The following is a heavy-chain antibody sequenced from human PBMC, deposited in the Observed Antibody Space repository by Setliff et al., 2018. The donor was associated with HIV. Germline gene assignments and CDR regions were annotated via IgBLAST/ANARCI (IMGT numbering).Heavy chain of an antibody. J-gene: IGHJ4*02. V-gene: IGHV4-4*09. Sequence: PSDTLSLTCTVSGSSISGYSWSWIQQSPGKGLAWIGYIHTNRGTKTNLSLKTRATVSLDTSKNQFFLRLTSVTATDTAIYYCSRHPREEPERNYKFDSWGQGTLVTVSS. CDR1: GSSISGYS. CDR3: SRHPREEPERNYKFDS. D-gene: IGHD1-7*01. CDR2: IHTNRGT.